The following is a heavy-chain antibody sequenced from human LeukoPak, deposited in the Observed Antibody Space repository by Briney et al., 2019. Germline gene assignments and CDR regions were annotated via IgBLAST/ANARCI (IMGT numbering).Heavy chain of an antibody. J-gene: IGHJ4*02. D-gene: IGHD3-3*01. CDR3: ASAVRYFDY. Sequence: SETLSLTCSVSGGSINSSDYYWGWVRQPPGKGLEWIGTVYYSGTTYYNPSLKSRVTISVDTSKNQFSLKLSSVTAADTAVYYCASAVRYFDYWGQGTLVTVSS. CDR1: GGSINSSDYY. CDR2: VYYSGTT. V-gene: IGHV4-39*01.